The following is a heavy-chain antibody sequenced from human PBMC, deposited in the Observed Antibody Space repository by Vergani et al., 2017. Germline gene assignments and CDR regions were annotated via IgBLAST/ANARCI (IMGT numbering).Heavy chain of an antibody. D-gene: IGHD5-18*01. Sequence: QVQLPESGPGLVKPSETLSLTCTVSGGSISSYYWSWIRQPPGKGLEWIGYIYYSGSTNYNPSLKSRVTISVDTSKNQFSLKLSSVTAADTAVYYCARVPIGYSYGGFYYYGMDVWGQGTTVTVSS. J-gene: IGHJ6*02. CDR3: ARVPIGYSYGGFYYYGMDV. V-gene: IGHV4-59*01. CDR2: IYYSGST. CDR1: GGSISSYY.